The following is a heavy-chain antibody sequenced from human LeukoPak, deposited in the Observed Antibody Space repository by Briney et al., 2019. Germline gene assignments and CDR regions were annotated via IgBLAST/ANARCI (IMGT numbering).Heavy chain of an antibody. CDR1: GFTFNSYS. CDR2: ISSSSSTI. V-gene: IGHV3-48*04. D-gene: IGHD6-19*01. J-gene: IGHJ5*02. CDR3: ARVKLVAGLSLFDP. Sequence: SGGSLRLSCAASGFTFNSYSMNWVRQAPGKGLEWVSYISSSSSTIYYADSVKGRFTISRDNAKNSLYLQMNSLRAEDTAVYYCARVKLVAGLSLFDPWGQGTLVTVSS.